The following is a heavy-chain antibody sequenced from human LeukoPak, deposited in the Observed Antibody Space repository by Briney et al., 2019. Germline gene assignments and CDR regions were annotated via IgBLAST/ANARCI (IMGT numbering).Heavy chain of an antibody. V-gene: IGHV4-4*07. CDR3: ARDPRGGTSRDNWFDP. Sequence: PSETLSPTCTVSSGSISSYYWSWIRQPAGKGLEWIGRIYTSGSTNYNPSLKSRVTISVDTSKNQFSLKLNSVTAADTAVYYCARDPRGGTSRDNWFDPWGQGTLVTVSS. J-gene: IGHJ5*02. D-gene: IGHD1-1*01. CDR2: IYTSGST. CDR1: SGSISSYY.